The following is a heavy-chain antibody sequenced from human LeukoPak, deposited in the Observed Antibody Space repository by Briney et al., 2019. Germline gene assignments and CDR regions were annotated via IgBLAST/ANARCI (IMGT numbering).Heavy chain of an antibody. D-gene: IGHD3-10*01. Sequence: PGRSLRLSCAASGFTFSSYGMHWVRQAPGKGLEGVAVISYDGSNKYYADSVKGRFTISRDNSKNTLYLQMDSLRAEDTAVYYCAKDSAVGFGELLFYFDYWGQGTLVTVSS. CDR1: GFTFSSYG. V-gene: IGHV3-30*18. CDR3: AKDSAVGFGELLFYFDY. CDR2: ISYDGSNK. J-gene: IGHJ4*02.